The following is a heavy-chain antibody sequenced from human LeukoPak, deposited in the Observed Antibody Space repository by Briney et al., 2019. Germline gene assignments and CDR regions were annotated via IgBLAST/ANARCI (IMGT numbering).Heavy chain of an antibody. CDR3: ARVREREWELLSGAFDI. CDR2: LSSSSSYI. J-gene: IGHJ3*02. V-gene: IGHV3-21*01. CDR1: GFTFSSYS. Sequence: GGSLRLSCAASGFTFSSYSMNWVRQAPGKGLEWVSSLSSSSSYIDYADSVKGRFTISRDNAKNSLYLQMNSLRAEDTAVYYCARVREREWELLSGAFDIWGQGTMVTVSS. D-gene: IGHD1-26*01.